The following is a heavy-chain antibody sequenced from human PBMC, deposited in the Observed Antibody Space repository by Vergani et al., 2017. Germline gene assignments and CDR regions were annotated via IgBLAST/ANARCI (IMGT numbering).Heavy chain of an antibody. CDR1: GFSFSTYS. CDR2: ISGRSNYI. D-gene: IGHD3-22*01. CDR3: ARKKYYDSKDYYQVEPFDY. J-gene: IGHJ4*02. Sequence: EVQLQESGGGLVKPGGSLRVSCAASGFSFSTYSINWVRQAPGKGLEWFSSISGRSNYIYYADSLKGRFTISRDNSKNSVYLQMNSLRAEDTAIYYCARKKYYDSKDYYQVEPFDYWGQGTLVTVSS. V-gene: IGHV3-21*06.